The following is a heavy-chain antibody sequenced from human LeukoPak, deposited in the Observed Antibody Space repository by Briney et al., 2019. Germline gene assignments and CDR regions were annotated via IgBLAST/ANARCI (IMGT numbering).Heavy chain of an antibody. CDR2: IGYDGSHK. CDR1: GFTFKSYA. D-gene: IGHD1-26*01. CDR3: AREGSGSSPYYYYYYMDV. Sequence: GGSLRLSCAASGFTFKSYAMHWVRQAPGKGLEWVAFIGYDGSHKWYAGSVKGRFTISRDNSKNTLYLQMNSLRAEDTAVYYCAREGSGSSPYYYYYYMDVWGKGTTVTVSS. V-gene: IGHV3-30*02. J-gene: IGHJ6*03.